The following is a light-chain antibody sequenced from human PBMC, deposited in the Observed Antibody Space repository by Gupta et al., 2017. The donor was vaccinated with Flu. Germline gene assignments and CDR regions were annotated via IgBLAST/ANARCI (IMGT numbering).Light chain of an antibody. J-gene: IGLJ2*01. CDR2: GKN. V-gene: IGLV3-19*01. CDR3: NSRDSTDNNQAV. Sequence: SSELPPDPAVSVALGRTVRITCQGDSVRNCSASRYPQTPGQTRVVDIYGKNIRPSGIPDRFSGPSSGNTASMTITGAQAEDEADDYCNSRDSTDNNQAVFGGGTKLTVL. CDR1: SVRNCS.